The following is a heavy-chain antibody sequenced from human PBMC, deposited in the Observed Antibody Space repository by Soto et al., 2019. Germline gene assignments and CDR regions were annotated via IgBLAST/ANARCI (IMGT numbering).Heavy chain of an antibody. D-gene: IGHD3-22*01. J-gene: IGHJ6*02. Sequence: SGKVSCKGSGGTFRSYAISWVRQAPGQGLEWMGGIIPIFGTANYAQKFQGRVTITAGKSTSTAYMELSSLRSEDTAVYYCARARIVENYYYYGMDVWGQGTTVTVSS. CDR1: GGTFRSYA. V-gene: IGHV1-69*06. CDR3: ARARIVENYYYYGMDV. CDR2: IIPIFGTA.